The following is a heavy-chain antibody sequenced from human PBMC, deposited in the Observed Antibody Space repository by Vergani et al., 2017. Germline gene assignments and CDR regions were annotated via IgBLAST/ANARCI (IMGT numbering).Heavy chain of an antibody. V-gene: IGHV3-33*01. Sequence: QVQLVESGGGVVQPGRSLRLSCAASGFTFSHYGIHWVRQAPGKGLEWVAVIWSDGSRKYYGHSVKGRFTISRDNSKNKVYLQMNSLRAEDTAVYYFARQSRCVFCTNGVCPLGYWGQGALVTVSS. CDR3: ARQSRCVFCTNGVCPLGY. D-gene: IGHD2-8*01. CDR1: GFTFSHYG. CDR2: IWSDGSRK. J-gene: IGHJ4*02.